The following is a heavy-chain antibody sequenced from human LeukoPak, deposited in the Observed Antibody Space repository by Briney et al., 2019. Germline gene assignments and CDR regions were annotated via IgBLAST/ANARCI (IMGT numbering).Heavy chain of an antibody. Sequence: ASVKVSCKASGYTFTSYGISWVRQAPGQGLEWMGWISAYNGNTNYAQKLQGRVTMTTDTSTSTAYMELRSLRSDDTAVYYCARDYRPAIVVVPAAIAYWGQGTLVTFSS. CDR2: ISAYNGNT. J-gene: IGHJ4*02. CDR3: ARDYRPAIVVVPAAIAY. V-gene: IGHV1-18*01. D-gene: IGHD2-2*01. CDR1: GYTFTSYG.